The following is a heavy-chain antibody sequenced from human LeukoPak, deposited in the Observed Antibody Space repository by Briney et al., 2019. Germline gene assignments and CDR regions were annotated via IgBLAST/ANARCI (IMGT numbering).Heavy chain of an antibody. J-gene: IGHJ4*02. CDR2: IYTSGST. CDR1: GDSISNYY. V-gene: IGHV4-4*07. Sequence: PSETLSLTCTVSGDSISNYYWSWIRQPAGKGLEWIGRIYTSGSTNYNPSLKSRVTMSVDTSKTQFSLKLSSVTAADTAVYYCARSGYYYDSSAYYSDYWGQGTLVTVSS. CDR3: ARSGYYYDSSAYYSDY. D-gene: IGHD3-22*01.